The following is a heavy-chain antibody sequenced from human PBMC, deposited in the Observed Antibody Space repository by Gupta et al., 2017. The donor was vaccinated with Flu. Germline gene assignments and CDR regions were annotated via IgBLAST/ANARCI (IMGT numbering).Heavy chain of an antibody. V-gene: IGHV3-9*01. Sequence: EVQLVESGGGWVQPGRSLRLACAASGFIFDEYAMHWVRQAPGKGLEWVSGISWNRGTIGYADSVRGRFTISRDNAASILYLQMNSLRTEDTAFYYCAKDINSVIGVGFDFWGQGMLVTVSS. CDR1: GFIFDEYA. D-gene: IGHD1-26*01. CDR3: AKDINSVIGVGFDF. CDR2: ISWNRGTI. J-gene: IGHJ4*02.